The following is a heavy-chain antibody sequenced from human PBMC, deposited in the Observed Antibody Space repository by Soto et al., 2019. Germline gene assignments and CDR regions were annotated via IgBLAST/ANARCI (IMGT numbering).Heavy chain of an antibody. Sequence: QLQLQESGPGLVKPSETLSLTCTVSGGSISSSSYYWGWIRQPPGKGLEWIGSIYYSGSTYYNPSLKSRVTISVDTSKNQFSLKLSSVTAADTAVYYCARSTGRRIAAAGSFDYWGQGTLVTVSS. J-gene: IGHJ4*02. CDR1: GGSISSSSYY. V-gene: IGHV4-39*01. D-gene: IGHD6-13*01. CDR3: ARSTGRRIAAAGSFDY. CDR2: IYYSGST.